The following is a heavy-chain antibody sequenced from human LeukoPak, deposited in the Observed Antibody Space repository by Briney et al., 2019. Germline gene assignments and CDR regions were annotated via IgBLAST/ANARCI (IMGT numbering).Heavy chain of an antibody. CDR2: ISSGGGDT. D-gene: IGHD2-8*01. CDR1: GFSFSSYA. V-gene: IGHV3-23*01. J-gene: IGHJ4*02. CDR3: AKAPPYTKYFES. Sequence: GGSLRLSCAASGFSFSSYAMSWVRQAPGKGLDWVSTISSGGGDTFYADSVKGRFTISRDNSKNTLYLQMNSLRAEDTAVYYCAKAPPYTKYFESWGQGTLVTVSS.